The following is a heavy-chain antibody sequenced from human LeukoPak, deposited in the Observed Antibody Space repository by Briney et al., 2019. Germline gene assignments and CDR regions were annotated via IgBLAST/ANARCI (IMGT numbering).Heavy chain of an antibody. J-gene: IGHJ6*02. Sequence: PSETLSLACTVSGGSISSYYWSWIRQPPGKGLEWIGYIYYSGSTNYNPSLKSRVTISVDTSKNQFSLKLSSVTAADTAVYYCAREVLLDYGSGSYYKNYYYGMDVWGQGTTVTVSS. D-gene: IGHD3-10*01. CDR1: GGSISSYY. V-gene: IGHV4-59*01. CDR3: AREVLLDYGSGSYYKNYYYGMDV. CDR2: IYYSGST.